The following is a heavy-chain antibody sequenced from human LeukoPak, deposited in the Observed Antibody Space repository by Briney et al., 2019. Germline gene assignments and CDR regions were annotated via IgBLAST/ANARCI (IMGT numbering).Heavy chain of an antibody. CDR3: GREIEAPGKTLDY. J-gene: IGHJ4*02. CDR1: GFTSSSYW. Sequence: GGSLRLSCAVSGFTSSSYWMHWVRQAPGKGLVWVSRINNDGTYTVYADSVKGRFTISRDNAKNTLYLQMNSLRPEDTAVYYCGREIEAPGKTLDYWGQGTLVSVSS. CDR2: INNDGTYT. V-gene: IGHV3-74*01.